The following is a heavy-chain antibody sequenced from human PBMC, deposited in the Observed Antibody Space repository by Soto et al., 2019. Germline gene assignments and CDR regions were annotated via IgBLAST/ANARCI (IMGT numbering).Heavy chain of an antibody. CDR3: ARSRRSLVKVGYGMDV. CDR2: INPNSGGT. V-gene: IGHV1-2*04. CDR1: GYTFTGYY. D-gene: IGHD1-26*01. J-gene: IGHJ6*02. Sequence: QVQLVQSGAEVKKPGASVKVSCKSSGYTFTGYYMHWVRQAPGQGLEWMGGINPNSGGTNYAQKFQGWVTMTRDTSISTAYMELSRLRSDDTAVYYCARSRRSLVKVGYGMDVWGQGTPVTVSS.